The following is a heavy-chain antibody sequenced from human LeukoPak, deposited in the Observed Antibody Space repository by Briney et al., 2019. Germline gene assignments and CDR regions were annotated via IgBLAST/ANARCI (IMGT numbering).Heavy chain of an antibody. J-gene: IGHJ4*02. CDR2: ISPYNGHT. Sequence: ASVKVSCKASGYTLTNSAPTCARPAPGQGLEWMGWISPYNGHTNFAPNLQDRLTMTTDTSTSTAYMELRSLRSDDTAVYYCAKTRDTVLNEYWGQGTLVTVSS. V-gene: IGHV1-18*01. CDR1: GYTLTNSA. CDR3: AKTRDTVLNEY.